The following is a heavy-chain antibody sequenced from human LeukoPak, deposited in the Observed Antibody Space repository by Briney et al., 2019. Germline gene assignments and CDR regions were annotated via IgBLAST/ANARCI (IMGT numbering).Heavy chain of an antibody. CDR2: IYHSGNT. V-gene: IGHV4-39*01. D-gene: IGHD3-10*01. Sequence: ETLSLTCTVSGGSISSSGFYWGWIRQPPGRGLEWIGSIYHSGNTYYNPSLRSRVTISVNTSKNQFSLKLSSVTAADTALYYCARHLGYGSGSFDYWGQGTLVTVSS. CDR3: ARHLGYGSGSFDY. CDR1: GGSISSSGFY. J-gene: IGHJ4*02.